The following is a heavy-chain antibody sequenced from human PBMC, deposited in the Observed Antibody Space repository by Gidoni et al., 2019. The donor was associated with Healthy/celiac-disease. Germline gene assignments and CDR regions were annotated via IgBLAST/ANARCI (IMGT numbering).Heavy chain of an antibody. CDR1: GFSLSTSGVG. CDR3: AHRDLHRGYSGYAFDY. V-gene: IGHV2-5*02. D-gene: IGHD5-12*01. J-gene: IGHJ4*02. Sequence: QITLKESGPTLVKPTQTLTLTCPFSGFSLSTSGVGVGWIRQPPGKALEWLALIYWDDDKRYSPSLKSRLTITKDTSKNQVVLTMTNMDPVDTATYYCAHRDLHRGYSGYAFDYWGQGTLVTVSS. CDR2: IYWDDDK.